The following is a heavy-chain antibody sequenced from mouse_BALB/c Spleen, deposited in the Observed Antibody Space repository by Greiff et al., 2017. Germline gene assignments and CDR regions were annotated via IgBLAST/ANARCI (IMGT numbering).Heavy chain of an antibody. CDR2: ISYSGST. V-gene: IGHV3-2*02. D-gene: IGHD1-1*01. CDR1: GYSITSDYA. CDR3: ARSPYYGISSYYFDY. J-gene: IGHJ2*01. Sequence: EVQLQESGPGLVKPSQSLSLTCTVTGYSITSDYAWNWIRQFPGNKLEWMGYISYSGSTSYNPSLKSRISITRDTSKNQFFLQLNSVTTEDTATYYCARSPYYGISSYYFDYWGQGTTLTVSS.